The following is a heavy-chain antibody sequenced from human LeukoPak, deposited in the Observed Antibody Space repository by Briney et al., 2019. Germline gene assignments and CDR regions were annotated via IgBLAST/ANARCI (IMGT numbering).Heavy chain of an antibody. V-gene: IGHV5-10-1*01. Sequence: GESLKISSKGAGYSFANYWLTWVRQMPGKGLEWMGMIDPSDSYTNYSPSFQGHVTISTDKSISTAYLQWSSLKASDTAMYYCARHPGDNLIIDHLGQGTQVTVSS. D-gene: IGHD3-10*01. J-gene: IGHJ4*02. CDR2: IDPSDSYT. CDR3: ARHPGDNLIIDH. CDR1: GYSFANYW.